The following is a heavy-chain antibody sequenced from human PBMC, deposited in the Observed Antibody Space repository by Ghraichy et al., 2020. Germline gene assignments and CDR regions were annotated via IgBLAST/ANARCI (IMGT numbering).Heavy chain of an antibody. D-gene: IGHD6-19*01. CDR1: GDSMSSGGW. J-gene: IGHJ4*02. CDR2: IDRSGTS. Sequence: SDTLSLTCAVSGDSMSSGGWWSWVRQSPGKGLEWIGEIDRSGTSYYRPSLVGRVNISADKSKNQFSLTLTSVTAADTAMYFCTKSNGLYSLHYWGQGILVTVSS. V-gene: IGHV4-4*02. CDR3: TKSNGLYSLHY.